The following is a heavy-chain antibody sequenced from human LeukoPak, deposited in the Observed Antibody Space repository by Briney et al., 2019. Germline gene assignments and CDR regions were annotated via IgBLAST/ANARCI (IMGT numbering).Heavy chain of an antibody. CDR2: IYYSGST. Sequence: SQTLSLTCTVSGGSISSGGYYWSWIRQHPGKGLEWIGYIYYSGSTYYNPSLKSRVTISVDTSKNQFSLKLSSVTAADTAVYYCASTIFQQWPPGPGMDVWGQGTTVTVSS. D-gene: IGHD6-19*01. CDR1: GGSISSGGYY. V-gene: IGHV4-31*03. J-gene: IGHJ6*02. CDR3: ASTIFQQWPPGPGMDV.